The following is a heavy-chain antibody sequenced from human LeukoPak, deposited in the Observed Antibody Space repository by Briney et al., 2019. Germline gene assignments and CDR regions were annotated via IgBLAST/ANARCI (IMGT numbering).Heavy chain of an antibody. D-gene: IGHD2-2*01. CDR2: ISANNGNT. V-gene: IGHV1-18*01. Sequence: GSVKVSCKASGYTFTSYGISWVRQAPGQGLEWMGWISANNGNTNYAQKLQGRVTMTTDTSTSTAYMELRSLRSDDTAVYYCARVKVPADYYYYYMDVWGKGTTVTVSS. CDR3: ARVKVPADYYYYYMDV. CDR1: GYTFTSYG. J-gene: IGHJ6*03.